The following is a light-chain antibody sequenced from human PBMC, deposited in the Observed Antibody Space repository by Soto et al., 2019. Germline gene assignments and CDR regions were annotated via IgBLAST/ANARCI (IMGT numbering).Light chain of an antibody. V-gene: IGKV1-5*01. CDR3: QQYNSLWT. CDR1: QSISSW. CDR2: DAS. Sequence: IQMTQSPSTLSASVGDRVTITCRASQSISSWLAWYQQKPGKAPKLLIYDASSLESGVPSRFIGIGSGTEFTLTISSMKPDDFATYYCQQYNSLWTFGQGTKVDIK. J-gene: IGKJ1*01.